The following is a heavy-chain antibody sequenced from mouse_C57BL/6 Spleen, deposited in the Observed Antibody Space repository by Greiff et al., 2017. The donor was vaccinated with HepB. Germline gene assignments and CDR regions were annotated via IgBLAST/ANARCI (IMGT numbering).Heavy chain of an antibody. V-gene: IGHV1-82*01. CDR1: GYAFSSSW. CDR3: ARSKYDYDGAY. Sequence: QVQLQQSGPELVKPGASVKISCKASGYAFSSSWMNWVKQRPGKGLEWIGRIYPGDGATNYNGKFKGKATLTADKSSSTAYMQLSSLTSEDSAVYFCARSKYDYDGAYWGQGTLVTVSA. CDR2: IYPGDGAT. D-gene: IGHD2-4*01. J-gene: IGHJ3*01.